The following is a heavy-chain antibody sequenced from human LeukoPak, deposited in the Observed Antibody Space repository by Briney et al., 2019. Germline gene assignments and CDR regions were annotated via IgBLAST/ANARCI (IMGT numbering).Heavy chain of an antibody. V-gene: IGHV1-2*02. CDR3: AGPAIAVAGKGDYYYMDV. D-gene: IGHD6-19*01. J-gene: IGHJ6*03. CDR2: INPNSGCT. Sequence: GASVKVSCKASGYTFTGYYMHWVRQAPGQGLEWMGWINPNSGCTNYAQKFQGRVTMTRDTSISTAYMELSRLRSDDTAVYYCAGPAIAVAGKGDYYYMDVWGKGTTVTISS. CDR1: GYTFTGYY.